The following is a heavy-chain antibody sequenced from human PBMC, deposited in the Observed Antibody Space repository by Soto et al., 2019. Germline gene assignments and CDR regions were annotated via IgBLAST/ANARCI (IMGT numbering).Heavy chain of an antibody. CDR3: ARSSGWGIDY. CDR1: GFTFSSYA. V-gene: IGHV3-30*03. D-gene: IGHD6-19*01. Sequence: QVQLVESGGTVVQPGRSLRLSCAASGFTFSSYALHWVRQAPGKGLEWVTLISYDASNKYYGNSVKGRFTISRDNSKNTLYLQMDSLRAEDTAVYYCARSSGWGIDYWGQGTLDTVSS. J-gene: IGHJ4*02. CDR2: ISYDASNK.